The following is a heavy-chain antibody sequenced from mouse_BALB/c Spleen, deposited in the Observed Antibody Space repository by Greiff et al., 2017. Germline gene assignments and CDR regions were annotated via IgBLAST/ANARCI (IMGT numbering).Heavy chain of an antibody. Sequence: EVKLVESGGGLVKPGGSLKLSCAASGFAFSSYDMSWVRQTPEKRLEWVAYISSGGGSTYYPDTVKGRFTISRDNAKNTLYLQMSSLKSEDTAMYYCASHYYGSSQFPYWYFDVWGAGTTVTVSS. D-gene: IGHD1-1*01. CDR3: ASHYYGSSQFPYWYFDV. J-gene: IGHJ1*01. CDR1: GFAFSSYD. V-gene: IGHV5-12-1*01. CDR2: ISSGGGST.